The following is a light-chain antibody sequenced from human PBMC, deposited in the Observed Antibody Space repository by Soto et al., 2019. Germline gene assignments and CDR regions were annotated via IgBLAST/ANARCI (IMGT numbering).Light chain of an antibody. J-gene: IGKJ3*01. Sequence: EIVLTQAPGTLSLSPGERPTLPCRGSQSVSHNYVAWYKQKRGQAPRLRGDGATTRATGIPDRVSGSGAGSDFTLIISRLEPEDFAVYFCQQYGVSPQSFGPGTKVEIK. CDR2: GAT. V-gene: IGKV3-20*01. CDR3: QQYGVSPQS. CDR1: QSVSHNY.